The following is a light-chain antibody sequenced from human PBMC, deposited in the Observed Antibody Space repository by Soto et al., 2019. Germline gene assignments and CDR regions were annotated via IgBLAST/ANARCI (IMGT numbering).Light chain of an antibody. CDR3: QPYNNWPLN. J-gene: IGKJ4*01. Sequence: EIVMTQSPATLSVSPGGRATLSCRASQSISDTLAWYQQKPGQASRLLIYSASRGATGFPARFSGSGSGTEFTLTINSLQSEDFAIYYCQPYNNWPLNFGGGTKV. CDR1: QSISDT. V-gene: IGKV3-15*01. CDR2: SAS.